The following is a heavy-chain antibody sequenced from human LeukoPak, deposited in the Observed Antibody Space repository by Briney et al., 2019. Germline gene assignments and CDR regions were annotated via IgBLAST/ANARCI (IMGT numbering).Heavy chain of an antibody. Sequence: GGSLRLSCAASGLSFSSSWMTWVRQAPGKGLEWVAHIKYDGSEKYYVDSVKGRFTISRDNAKNSLYLQMNSLRVEDTAMYYCARGHYGRDYWGQGTLVAVSS. CDR3: ARGHYGRDY. J-gene: IGHJ4*02. CDR2: IKYDGSEK. V-gene: IGHV3-7*04. CDR1: GLSFSSSW. D-gene: IGHD4-17*01.